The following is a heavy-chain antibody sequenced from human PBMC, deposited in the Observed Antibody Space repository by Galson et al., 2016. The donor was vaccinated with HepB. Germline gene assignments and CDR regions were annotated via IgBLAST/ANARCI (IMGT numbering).Heavy chain of an antibody. J-gene: IGHJ5*02. Sequence: SLRLSCAASGFKFGDYFMSWLRQAPGKGLEWIAYMSVTGASIFHIDSVKGRFTISRDNTKKSLYLQMNNLTVDDTAIYYCARSKWDLSAIYFDPWGPGTLVTVSS. CDR1: GFKFGDYF. CDR2: MSVTGASI. V-gene: IGHV3-11*01. CDR3: ARSKWDLSAIYFDP. D-gene: IGHD1-26*01.